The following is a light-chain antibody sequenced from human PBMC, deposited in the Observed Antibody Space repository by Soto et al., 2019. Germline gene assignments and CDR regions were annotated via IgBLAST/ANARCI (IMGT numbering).Light chain of an antibody. Sequence: QSVLTQPASLSGAPGQAITISCTGTSSDIGDYDYVSWYQRRPGRAPKLMIYEVRPRPSGVSNRFSGSKSRNTASLTISGLQAEDEADYYCRSHTRTSNHYFLGSGPKVTVL. J-gene: IGLJ1*01. CDR2: EVR. CDR3: RSHTRTSNHYF. CDR1: SSDIGDYDY. V-gene: IGLV2-14*01.